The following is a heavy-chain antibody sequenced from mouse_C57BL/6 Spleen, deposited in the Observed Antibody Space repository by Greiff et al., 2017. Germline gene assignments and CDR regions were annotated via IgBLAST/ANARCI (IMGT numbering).Heavy chain of an antibody. CDR3: ARHGYGYFDY. V-gene: IGHV1-69*01. Sequence: VQLQQPGAELVMPGASVKLSCKASGYTFTSYWMHWVKQRPGQGLEWIGEIDPSDSYTNYNQKFKGKSTLTVDKSSSTAYMQLSSLTSEDSAVYYCARHGYGYFDYWGQGTTLTVSS. CDR2: IDPSDSYT. CDR1: GYTFTSYW. J-gene: IGHJ2*01. D-gene: IGHD2-2*01.